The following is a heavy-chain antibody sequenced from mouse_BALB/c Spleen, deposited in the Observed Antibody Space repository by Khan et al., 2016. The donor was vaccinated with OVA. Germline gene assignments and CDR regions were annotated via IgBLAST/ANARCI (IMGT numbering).Heavy chain of an antibody. CDR2: IYPYSGGT. CDR1: GYTFTDYN. CDR3: ARGSSWYFDV. V-gene: IGHV1S29*02. Sequence: EVQLVESGPELVKPGASVKISCKASGYTFTDYNMHWVKQSHGKSLEWIGYIYPYSGGTGYNQKFRNKATLTVDNSSSTAYMDIRSLTSEDSAVYYCARGSSWYFDVWGAGTTVTVSS. J-gene: IGHJ1*01. D-gene: IGHD1-3*01.